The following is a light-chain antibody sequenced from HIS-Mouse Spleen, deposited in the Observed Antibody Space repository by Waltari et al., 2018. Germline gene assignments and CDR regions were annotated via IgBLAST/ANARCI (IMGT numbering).Light chain of an antibody. V-gene: IGLV2-11*01. CDR3: CSYAGSYTWV. J-gene: IGLJ3*02. Sequence: QSALTQSRSVSGSPGQSVTISCPGTSSDVGGYNYVSWYQQHPGKAPKLMIYDVSKRPSGVPDRFSGSKSGNTASLTISGLQAEDEADYYCCSYAGSYTWVFGGGTKLTVL. CDR2: DVS. CDR1: SSDVGGYNY.